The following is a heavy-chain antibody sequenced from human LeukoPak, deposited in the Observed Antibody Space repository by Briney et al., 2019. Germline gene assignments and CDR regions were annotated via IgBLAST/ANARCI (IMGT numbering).Heavy chain of an antibody. CDR1: GFTFGSYG. CDR2: ITPNADRT. V-gene: IGHV3-23*01. CDR3: AIMHGYYDGSGYWVQ. D-gene: IGHD3-22*01. Sequence: PGGSLRLCCAASGFTFGSYGMSWVRPAPGEGLEWVSFITPNADRTSYADSVEGRFTISRDNPRNTLYMQMNSLRDEDTALYYCAIMHGYYDGSGYWVQWGQGTPVTVSS. J-gene: IGHJ1*01.